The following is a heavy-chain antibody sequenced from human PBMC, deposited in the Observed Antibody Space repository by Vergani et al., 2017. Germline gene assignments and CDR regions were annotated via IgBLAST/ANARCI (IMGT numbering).Heavy chain of an antibody. Sequence: LVESGGGLVQPGGSLRLSCAASSFSVSSHYMTWVRQAPGKGLEWVSTINIGGRTSYADSVRGRFTFSRDNSRYTLDLQMDSLRAEDTAVYHCVRERAPFDAFDVWGQGTMVTVSS. V-gene: IGHV3-66*01. CDR1: SFSVSSHY. CDR3: VRERAPFDAFDV. J-gene: IGHJ3*01. CDR2: INIGGRT.